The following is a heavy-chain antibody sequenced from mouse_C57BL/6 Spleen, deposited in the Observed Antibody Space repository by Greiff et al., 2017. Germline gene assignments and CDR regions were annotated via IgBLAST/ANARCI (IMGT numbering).Heavy chain of an antibody. D-gene: IGHD1-1*01. Sequence: EVQLQQSGPELVKPGASVKISCKASGYTFTDYYMNWVKQSHGKSLEWIGDINPNNGGTSYNQTFKGKATLTVDKSSSTAYMELRSLTCEDAAVYYCARHYYGSSFVAYWGQGTLVTVSA. CDR1: GYTFTDYY. J-gene: IGHJ3*01. CDR3: ARHYYGSSFVAY. V-gene: IGHV1-26*01. CDR2: INPNNGGT.